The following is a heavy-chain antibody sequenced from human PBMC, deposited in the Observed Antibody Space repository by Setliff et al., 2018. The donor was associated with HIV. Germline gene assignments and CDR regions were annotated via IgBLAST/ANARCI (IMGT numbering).Heavy chain of an antibody. CDR3: ARSSPLYSRSFDAFDI. CDR2: INPTGGST. J-gene: IGHJ3*02. CDR1: GYSFTSDY. V-gene: IGHV1-46*01. D-gene: IGHD6-6*01. Sequence: ASVKVSCKASGYSFTSDYMHWVRQAPGQGLEWMGIINPTGGSTYYAQKFQGRVTLTRDASTSTVYLELSSLRSEDTAVYYCARSSPLYSRSFDAFDIWGQGTMVTVSS.